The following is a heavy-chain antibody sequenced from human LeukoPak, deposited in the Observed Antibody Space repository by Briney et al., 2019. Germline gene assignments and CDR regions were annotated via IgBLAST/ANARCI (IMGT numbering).Heavy chain of an antibody. Sequence: PSETLSLTCTVSGGSISSYYWSWIRQAPGKGLEWIGYIYYSGSTNYNPSLKSRVTISVDTSKNQFSLKLSSVTAADTAVYYCARGRGGYSSRWYSGFDYWGQGTLVTVSS. J-gene: IGHJ4*02. CDR1: GGSISSYY. CDR3: ARGRGGYSSRWYSGFDY. V-gene: IGHV4-59*01. D-gene: IGHD6-13*01. CDR2: IYYSGST.